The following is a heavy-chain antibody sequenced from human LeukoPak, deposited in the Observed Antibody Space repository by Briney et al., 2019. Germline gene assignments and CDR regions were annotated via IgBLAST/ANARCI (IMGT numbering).Heavy chain of an antibody. CDR3: ARLDVAVAGKSVRAYFDY. J-gene: IGHJ4*02. D-gene: IGHD6-19*01. V-gene: IGHV4-4*02. CDR2: IYHSGST. Sequence: SETLSLTCAVSGGSISSSNWWSWVRQPPGKGLEWIGEIYHSGSTNYNPSLKSRVTISVDKSKNQFSLKLNSVTAADTAVYYCARLDVAVAGKSVRAYFDYWGQGTLVTVSS. CDR1: GGSISSSNW.